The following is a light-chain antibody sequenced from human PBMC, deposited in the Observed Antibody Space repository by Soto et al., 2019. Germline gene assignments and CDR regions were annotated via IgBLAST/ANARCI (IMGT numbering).Light chain of an antibody. V-gene: IGKV3-20*01. CDR3: QQYGSTHPFT. Sequence: EILLTQSPGTLSSSLGERATLSCRASQSVSSKYLAWYQQKPGQAPRLLIYGASSRATGIPARFSGSGSGTDFTLTISRLEPEDSAMYYCQQYGSTHPFTFGQGTKVDIK. CDR2: GAS. J-gene: IGKJ2*01. CDR1: QSVSSKY.